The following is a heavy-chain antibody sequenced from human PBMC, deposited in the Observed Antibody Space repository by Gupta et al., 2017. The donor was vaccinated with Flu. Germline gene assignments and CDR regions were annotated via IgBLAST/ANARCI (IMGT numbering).Heavy chain of an antibody. D-gene: IGHD3-10*01. CDR2: ISGSGVGT. J-gene: IGHJ4*02. Sequence: EVQLLESGGGLVQPGGSLRLSCAASGVTFSSYGMNWVRQAPGKGLEWVSGISGSGVGTYYADFVKGRFTISRDNPKNTLYLQMNSLGAEDTAVYYCAKEVGRAVRVCLDTWGQGTMVTVSS. CDR1: GVTFSSYG. CDR3: AKEVGRAVRVCLDT. V-gene: IGHV3-23*01.